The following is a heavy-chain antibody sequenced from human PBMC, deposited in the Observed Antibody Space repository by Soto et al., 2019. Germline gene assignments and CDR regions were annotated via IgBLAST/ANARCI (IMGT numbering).Heavy chain of an antibody. CDR2: IYYSGST. Sequence: QVQLQESGPGLVKPSETLSLTCTVSGGSISSYYWSWIRQPPGKGLEWIGYIYYSGSTNYNPSLKSRVPISVDTSKNQFSLKLSSVTAADTAVYYCARGGDGYNWYFDYWGQGTLVTVSS. CDR1: GGSISSYY. V-gene: IGHV4-59*01. CDR3: ARGGDGYNWYFDY. J-gene: IGHJ4*02. D-gene: IGHD5-12*01.